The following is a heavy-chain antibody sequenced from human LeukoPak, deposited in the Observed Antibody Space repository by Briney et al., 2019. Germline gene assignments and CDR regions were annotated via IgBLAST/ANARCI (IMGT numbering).Heavy chain of an antibody. CDR3: GNFETVGVSDSDY. CDR1: GFTFSSYS. Sequence: KTGGSLRLSCAASGFTFSSYSMNWARQAPGKGLEWVSSISSDSNYIYYADSVKGRFTISRDNAKSSLYLQMNSLRAEDTAVYYCGNFETVGVSDSDYWGQGTLVTVSS. J-gene: IGHJ4*02. V-gene: IGHV3-21*01. D-gene: IGHD3-10*01. CDR2: ISSDSNYI.